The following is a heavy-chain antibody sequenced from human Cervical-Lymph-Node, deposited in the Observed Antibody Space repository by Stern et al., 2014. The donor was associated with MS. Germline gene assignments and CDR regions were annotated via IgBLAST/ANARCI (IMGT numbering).Heavy chain of an antibody. CDR2: ISGYNDDT. V-gene: IGHV1-18*01. J-gene: IGHJ5*02. CDR3: ARDPHIAVAGTGGGFDP. CDR1: GYTFTNYG. D-gene: IGHD6-19*01. Sequence: VQLVESGAEVKKPGASVKVSCKASGYTFTNYGISWVRQAPGQGLEWMGWISGYNDDTNYVEKCQGRVTMTTDTSTSTAYMELRSLRSDDTAVYYCARDPHIAVAGTGGGFDPWGQGTLVTVSS.